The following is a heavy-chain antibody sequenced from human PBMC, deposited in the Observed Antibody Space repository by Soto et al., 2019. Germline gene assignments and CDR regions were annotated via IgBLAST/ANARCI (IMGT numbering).Heavy chain of an antibody. V-gene: IGHV3-30-3*01. CDR3: ARGKVAYYYGSGSN. J-gene: IGHJ4*02. CDR1: GFTFSSYA. Sequence: QVQLVESGGGVVQPGRSLRLSCAASGFTFSSYAMHWVRQAPGKGLEWVAVISYDGSNKYYADSVKGRFTISRDNSKNPLYLQMNSLGAEDTAVYYCARGKVAYYYGSGSNWGQGTLVTVSS. CDR2: ISYDGSNK. D-gene: IGHD3-10*01.